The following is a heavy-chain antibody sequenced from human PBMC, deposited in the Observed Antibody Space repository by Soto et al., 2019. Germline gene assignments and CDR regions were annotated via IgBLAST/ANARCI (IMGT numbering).Heavy chain of an antibody. Sequence: QVQLQESGPGLVKPSQTLSLTCTVSGGSISSGGYYWSWIRQHPGKGLEWIGYIYYSGSTYYNPSRKSRVTISVDTAKNQFSLKLSSVTAADTAVYYCARGLGILTGYYVNWFDPWGQGTLVTVSS. J-gene: IGHJ5*02. CDR1: GGSISSGGYY. D-gene: IGHD3-9*01. CDR2: IYYSGST. CDR3: ARGLGILTGYYVNWFDP. V-gene: IGHV4-31*03.